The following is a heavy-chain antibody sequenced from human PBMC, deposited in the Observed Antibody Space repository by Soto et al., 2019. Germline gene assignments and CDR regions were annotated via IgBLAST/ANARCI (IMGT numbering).Heavy chain of an antibody. V-gene: IGHV1-69*01. J-gene: IGHJ4*02. CDR1: EGQFNSFA. Sequence: QAQVVQSGAEVRKPGSSVKLSCKASEGQFNSFAFAWVHQAPGQGLEGMGGIIPYYNTLNYAQKFQDRVTITADDSTNTVYMELSSLRSDDTAVYFCASGASRWYPYFFDSWAQGTLVTVSS. D-gene: IGHD6-13*01. CDR2: IIPYYNTL. CDR3: ASGASRWYPYFFDS.